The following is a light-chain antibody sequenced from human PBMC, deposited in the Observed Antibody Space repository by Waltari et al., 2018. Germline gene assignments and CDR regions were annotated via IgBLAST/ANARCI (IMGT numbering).Light chain of an antibody. CDR3: SSYAGSSKGV. CDR2: AVS. V-gene: IGLV2-23*02. J-gene: IGLJ2*01. Sequence: QSALTQPASVSGSPGQSITISCPGTSSDVGNSTRVSWYQQHPGKAPKLIIYAVSKRPSGVSDRFSGSKSGDMASLTISGLQPEDEAEYFCSSYAGSSKGVFGGGTKVTVL. CDR1: SSDVGNSTR.